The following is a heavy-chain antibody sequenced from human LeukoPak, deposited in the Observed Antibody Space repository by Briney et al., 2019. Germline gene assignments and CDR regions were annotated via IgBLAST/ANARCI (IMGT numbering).Heavy chain of an antibody. CDR2: VWYDGNMK. Sequence: GGSLRLSCAASGFSFQNYGMHWVRQAPGKGLEWVAVVWYDGNMKYYADSEKGRFTISRDNPTNTLFLQMNSLRPKDTAVYYCARAPRGYSSYYFDYWGHGTLVTVSS. CDR1: GFSFQNYG. CDR3: ARAPRGYSSYYFDY. V-gene: IGHV3-33*02. D-gene: IGHD5-18*01. J-gene: IGHJ4*01.